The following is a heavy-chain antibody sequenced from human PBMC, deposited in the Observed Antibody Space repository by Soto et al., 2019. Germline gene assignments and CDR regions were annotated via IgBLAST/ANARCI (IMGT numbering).Heavy chain of an antibody. CDR3: VRHYNRYLDV. D-gene: IGHD3-9*01. V-gene: IGHV4-61*01. J-gene: IGHJ2*01. CDR2: MYNSEST. Sequence: SETLSLTCTVSGGSVNSGPNYWTWIRQPPGKGLEWIGYMYNSESTNYNPSLRSRLTISIDTSKNQLSLELTSVTAADTAVYFCVRHYNRYLDVWGRGTLVTVSS. CDR1: GGSVNSGPNY.